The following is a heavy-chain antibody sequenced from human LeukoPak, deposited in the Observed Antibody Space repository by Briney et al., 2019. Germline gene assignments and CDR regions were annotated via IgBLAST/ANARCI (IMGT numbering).Heavy chain of an antibody. CDR2: IYYSGST. CDR1: GGSISSSSYY. D-gene: IGHD3-22*01. J-gene: IGHJ4*02. CDR3: ARLHYYDSSGYYFDY. Sequence: PSETLSLTCVVSGGSISSSSYYWGWIRQPPGKGLEWIGSIYYSGSTYYNPSLKSRVTISVDTSKNQFSLKLSSVTAADTAVYYCARLHYYDSSGYYFDYWGQGTLVTVSS. V-gene: IGHV4-39*01.